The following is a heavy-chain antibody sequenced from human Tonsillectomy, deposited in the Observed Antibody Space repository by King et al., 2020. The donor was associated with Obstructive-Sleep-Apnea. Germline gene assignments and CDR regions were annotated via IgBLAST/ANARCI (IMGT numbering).Heavy chain of an antibody. J-gene: IGHJ5*02. CDR3: ARAPYGSGIIDWFDP. CDR1: GGSISTYY. Sequence: VQLKESGPGLVKPSETLSLTCTVSGGSISTYYWSWIRQSPGKGLEWIGYIYYSGSTNYNPSLKSRVTMSVDTSKNQFSLNLSSVTAADTAVYYCARAPYGSGIIDWFDPWGQGTLVTVSS. V-gene: IGHV4-59*01. D-gene: IGHD3-10*01. CDR2: IYYSGST.